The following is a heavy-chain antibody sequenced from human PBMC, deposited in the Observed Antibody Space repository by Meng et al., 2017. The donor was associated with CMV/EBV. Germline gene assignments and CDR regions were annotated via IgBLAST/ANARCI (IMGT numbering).Heavy chain of an antibody. J-gene: IGHJ6*02. CDR3: ARDQSPTIFGVAVYYYGMDV. CDR2: ISAYNGNT. Sequence: ASVKVSCKASGYTFTSYGISWVRQAPGQGLEWMGWISAYNGNTNYAQKLQGRVTMTTDTSTSTAYMELRSLRSDDTAVYYCARDQSPTIFGVAVYYYGMDVWGQGTTVTFSS. D-gene: IGHD3-3*01. V-gene: IGHV1-18*01. CDR1: GYTFTSYG.